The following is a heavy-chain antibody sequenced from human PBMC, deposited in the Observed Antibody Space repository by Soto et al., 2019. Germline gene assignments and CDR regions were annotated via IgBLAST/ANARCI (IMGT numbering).Heavy chain of an antibody. CDR3: ARGDFGVVMSRGMDV. Sequence: GESLKISCKGSGYSFTSYWIGWVRQMPGKGLGWMGIIYPGDSDTRYSPSFQGQVTISADKSISTAYLQWSSLKASDTAMYYCARGDFGVVMSRGMDVWGQGTTVTVSS. CDR1: GYSFTSYW. V-gene: IGHV5-51*01. J-gene: IGHJ6*02. D-gene: IGHD3-3*01. CDR2: IYPGDSDT.